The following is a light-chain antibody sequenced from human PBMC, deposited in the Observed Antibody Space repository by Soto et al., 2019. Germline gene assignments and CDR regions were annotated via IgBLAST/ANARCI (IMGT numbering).Light chain of an antibody. Sequence: QSVLTQSASVSGSPGQSITISCTGTSSDVGNYNYVSWYQQHPGEVPKLIIFNVNNRPSGVSNRFSGSKSGNTASLTISGLQAEDEADYYCSSFTSSTTYVFGTGTKFTVL. CDR1: SSDVGNYNY. V-gene: IGLV2-14*01. J-gene: IGLJ1*01. CDR2: NVN. CDR3: SSFTSSTTYV.